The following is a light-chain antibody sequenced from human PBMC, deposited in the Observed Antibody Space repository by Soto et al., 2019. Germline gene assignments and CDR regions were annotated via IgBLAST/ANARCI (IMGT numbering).Light chain of an antibody. CDR3: LQDYTYPWT. Sequence: AIQMTQSPSSLSASVGDRVTITCRASQGIGNDLGWYQQKPGKAPKLLIYAASSLQSGVPSRFSGSGSGTDFTLTICSLQPEDFATYFCLQDYTYPWTFGQGTKVEIK. CDR2: AAS. V-gene: IGKV1-6*01. CDR1: QGIGND. J-gene: IGKJ1*01.